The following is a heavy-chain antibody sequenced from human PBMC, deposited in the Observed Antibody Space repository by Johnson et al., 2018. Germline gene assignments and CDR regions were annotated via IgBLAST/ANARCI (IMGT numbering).Heavy chain of an antibody. J-gene: IGHJ6*02. CDR1: GGTFSSYA. CDR3: ARDPGRLVCYYYGRDV. CDR2: ITPIFGPA. Sequence: QVQLVQSGAEVKKPGASVKVSCKASGGTFSSYAISWVRQAPGQGLEWMGGITPIFGPANYAQKFQGRVTIPADESTSTAYMEMSSLRSEDTAVYYCARDPGRLVCYYYGRDVGGQGTTVTVSS. V-gene: IGHV1-69*13.